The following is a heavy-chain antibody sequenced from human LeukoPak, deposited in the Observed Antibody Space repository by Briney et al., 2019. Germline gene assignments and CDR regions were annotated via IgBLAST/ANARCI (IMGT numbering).Heavy chain of an antibody. D-gene: IGHD6-19*01. CDR1: GGTFSSYA. CDR2: IIPIFGTA. V-gene: IGHV1-69*13. Sequence: SVKVSCKASGGTFSSYAISWVRQAPGQGLEWTGGIIPIFGTANYAQKFQGRVTITADESTSTAYMELSSLRSEDTAVYYCARDLAVAGFLDYWGQGTLVTVSS. CDR3: ARDLAVAGFLDY. J-gene: IGHJ4*02.